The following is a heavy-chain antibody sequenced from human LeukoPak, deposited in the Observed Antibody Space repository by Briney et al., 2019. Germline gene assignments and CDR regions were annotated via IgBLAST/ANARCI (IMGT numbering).Heavy chain of an antibody. Sequence: PGGSLRLSCAASGFTFSSYAMSWVRQAPGKGLEWVSVIYSGGSTYYADSVKGRFTISRDNSKNTLYLQMNSLRAEDTAVYYCAKDAGPGYSYGFNDYWGQGTLVTVSS. D-gene: IGHD5-18*01. J-gene: IGHJ4*02. CDR2: IYSGGST. V-gene: IGHV3-23*01. CDR1: GFTFSSYA. CDR3: AKDAGPGYSYGFNDY.